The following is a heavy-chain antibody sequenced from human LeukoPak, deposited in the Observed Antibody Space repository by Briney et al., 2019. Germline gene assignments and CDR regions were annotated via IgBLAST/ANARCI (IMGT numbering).Heavy chain of an antibody. Sequence: PSETLSLTCAVYGGSFSGYYWSWIRQPPGKGLXXXXXINHSGSTNYNPSLKSRVTISVDTSKNQFSLKLSSVTAADTAVYYCARGLEGRLVSATVIDYWGQGTLVTVSS. CDR2: INHSGST. J-gene: IGHJ4*02. CDR3: ARGLEGRLVSATVIDY. D-gene: IGHD6-19*01. V-gene: IGHV4-34*01. CDR1: GGSFSGYY.